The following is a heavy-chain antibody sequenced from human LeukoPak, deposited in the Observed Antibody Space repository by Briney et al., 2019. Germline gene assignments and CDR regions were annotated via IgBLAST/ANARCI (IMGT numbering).Heavy chain of an antibody. CDR2: IYYSGST. CDR1: GGSISSSSYY. V-gene: IGHV4-39*01. D-gene: IGHD3-10*01. CDR3: ARQVRGRYFDY. Sequence: SETLSLTCTVSGGSISSSSYYWGWIRQPPGKGLEWIGSIYYSGSTYYNPSLKSRVTISVDTSKNQFSLKLSSVTAADTAVYYCARQVRGRYFDYWGQGTLVTVSS. J-gene: IGHJ4*02.